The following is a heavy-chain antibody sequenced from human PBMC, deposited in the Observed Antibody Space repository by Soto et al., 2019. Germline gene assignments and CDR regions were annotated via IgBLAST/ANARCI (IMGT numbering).Heavy chain of an antibody. CDR1: GFIVSSKN. J-gene: IGHJ6*04. D-gene: IGHD2-21*01. CDR3: TRDDVYCSSGDCYGVPMDV. Sequence: EVQLVESGGGLVQPGGSLSLSCEASGFIVSSKNMSGVGQAPGKGLEGVSLIQSGGSTYYAGSVKGRFTISRDNSENTLFLQMNSLRVEDTAMYYCTRDDVYCSSGDCYGVPMDVWGKGTTVTVSA. CDR2: IQSGGST. V-gene: IGHV3-66*01.